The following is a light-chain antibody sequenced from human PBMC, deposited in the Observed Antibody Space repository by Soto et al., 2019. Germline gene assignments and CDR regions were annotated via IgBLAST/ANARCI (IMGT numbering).Light chain of an antibody. CDR1: QSLVYSDGNAY. V-gene: IGKV2-30*01. CDR2: KVS. Sequence: DVVMTQSPFSLPVTLGQPASISCTSRQSLVYSDGNAYLNWIQQRPGQSPRRLLYKVSNRDSGVPDRFRGSGSGTDFTLKIRRVEAEDFGVYYCMQGTHWPYTSGQGTELEIK. J-gene: IGKJ2*01. CDR3: MQGTHWPYT.